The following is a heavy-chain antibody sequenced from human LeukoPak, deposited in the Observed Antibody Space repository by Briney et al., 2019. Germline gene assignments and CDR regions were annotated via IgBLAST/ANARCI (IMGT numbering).Heavy chain of an antibody. CDR3: ARRDVFDI. J-gene: IGHJ3*02. V-gene: IGHV3-74*01. CDR1: GFTFSSYA. Sequence: PGGSLRLSCAASGFTFSSYAMSWVRQAPGKGLVWVSRINYDGTTTGYADSVKGRFTISRDNAKNTLYLQMNSLRAEDTAVYYCARRDVFDIWGQGTMVTVSS. CDR2: INYDGTTT.